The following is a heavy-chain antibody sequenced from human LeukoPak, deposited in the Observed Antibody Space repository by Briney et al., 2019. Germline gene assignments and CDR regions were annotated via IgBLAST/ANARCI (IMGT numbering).Heavy chain of an antibody. CDR1: GGSMNNYF. Sequence: SETLSLTCTVSGGSMNNYFWTWIRQSPGKGLEWIGYIYYSGSANYTPSLKSRVTMSVDTSKNQFSLKLSSVTAADTAVYYCARDRGDFDYWGQGTLVTVSS. CDR2: IYYSGSA. CDR3: ARDRGDFDY. V-gene: IGHV4-59*01. D-gene: IGHD3-10*01. J-gene: IGHJ4*02.